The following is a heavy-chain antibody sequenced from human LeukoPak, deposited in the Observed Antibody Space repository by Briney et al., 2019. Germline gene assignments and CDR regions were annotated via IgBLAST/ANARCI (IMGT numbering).Heavy chain of an antibody. J-gene: IGHJ4*02. CDR2: ISHSGGTYYKPST. Sequence: SETLSLTCAVSGGSISSDGYSWSWIRQPPGKGLEGIGYISHSGGTYYKPSTYYNPSLKSRVTMSLDRSKNQFSLKLRCMTAADTAVYYCARVRGVDSSSWYPYYFDYWGVGTLITVSS. V-gene: IGHV4-30-2*01. D-gene: IGHD6-13*01. CDR1: GGSISSDGYS. CDR3: ARVRGVDSSSWYPYYFDY.